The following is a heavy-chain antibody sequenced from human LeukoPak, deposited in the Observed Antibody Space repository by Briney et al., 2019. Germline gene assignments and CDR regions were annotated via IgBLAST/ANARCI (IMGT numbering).Heavy chain of an antibody. D-gene: IGHD2-2*01. CDR1: GFTFSDYY. J-gene: IGHJ6*03. CDR2: ISSSGSTI. CDR3: ALGQLRGYYYYYYMDV. Sequence: GGSLRLSCAASGFTFSDYYMSWIRQAPGKGLEWVSYISSSGSTIYYADSVKGRFTISRDNAKNSLYLQMNSLRAEDTAVYYCALGQLRGYYYYYYMDVWGKGTTVTVSS. V-gene: IGHV3-11*04.